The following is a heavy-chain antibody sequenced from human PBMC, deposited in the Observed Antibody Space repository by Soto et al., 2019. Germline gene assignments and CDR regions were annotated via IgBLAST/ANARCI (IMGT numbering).Heavy chain of an antibody. CDR2: IYYSGST. J-gene: IGHJ4*02. V-gene: IGHV4-61*01. D-gene: IGHD2-15*01. CDR3: ARDRKTVGSRLFDY. CDR1: GGSVSSGSYY. Sequence: QVQLQESGPGLVKPSETLSLTCTVSGGSVSSGSYYWSWIRQPPGKGLEWIGYIYYSGSTNYNPSLKSRVTISVDTSKNQFSLKLSSVTAADTAVYYCARDRKTVGSRLFDYWGQGTLVTVSS.